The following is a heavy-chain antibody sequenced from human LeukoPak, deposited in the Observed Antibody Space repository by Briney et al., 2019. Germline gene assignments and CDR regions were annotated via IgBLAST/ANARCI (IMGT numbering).Heavy chain of an antibody. V-gene: IGHV4-30-2*01. CDR2: IYHSGST. D-gene: IGHD1-26*01. Sequence: PSETLSLTCTVSGGSISSGGYYWSWIRQPPGKGLEWIGYIYHSGSTYYNPSLKSRVTISVDRSKNQFSLKLSSVTAADTAVYYCARHIIVGPTDYFDYWGQGTLVTVSS. J-gene: IGHJ4*02. CDR3: ARHIIVGPTDYFDY. CDR1: GGSISSGGYY.